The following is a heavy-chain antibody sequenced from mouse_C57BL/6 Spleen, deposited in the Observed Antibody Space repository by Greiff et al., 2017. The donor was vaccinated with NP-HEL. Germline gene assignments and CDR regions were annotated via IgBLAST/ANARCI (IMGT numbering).Heavy chain of an antibody. V-gene: IGHV1-15*01. D-gene: IGHD1-1*01. J-gene: IGHJ1*03. CDR2: IDPETGGT. CDR1: GYTFTDYE. CDR3: TSRYYGSSYWYFDV. Sequence: QVQLQQSGAELVRPGASVTLSCKASGYTFTDYEMHWVKQTPVHGLEWIGAIDPETGGTAYNQKFKGKAILTADKSSSTAYMELRSLTSEDSAVYYCTSRYYGSSYWYFDVWGTGTTVTVSS.